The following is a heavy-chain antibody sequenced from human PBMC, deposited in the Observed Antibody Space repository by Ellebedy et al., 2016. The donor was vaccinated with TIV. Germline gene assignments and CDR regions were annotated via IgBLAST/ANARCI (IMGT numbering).Heavy chain of an antibody. J-gene: IGHJ4*02. Sequence: AASVKVSCKASGYTFTGYYMHWVRQVPGQGLEWMGWINPNRGGTNYAQKFQGRVTMTGDTSISTAYMELSSLRSDDTDVDYCARNGVGTWADFDYWGQGTLVTVSS. CDR2: INPNRGGT. V-gene: IGHV1-2*02. CDR1: GYTFTGYY. D-gene: IGHD1-1*01. CDR3: ARNGVGTWADFDY.